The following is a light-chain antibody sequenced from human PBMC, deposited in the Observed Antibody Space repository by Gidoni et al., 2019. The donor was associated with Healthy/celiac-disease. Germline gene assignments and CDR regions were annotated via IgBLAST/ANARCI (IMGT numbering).Light chain of an antibody. CDR2: KAS. J-gene: IGKJ1*01. V-gene: IGKV1-5*03. CDR1: QSISSR. Sequence: DIQLTQYPSTLSASVGDRGTITCRASQSISSRLAWYKQKPGKAPKLLIYKASSLESGVQSRFSGSGSGTEFTLTISSLQPDDFATYYCQQYNSYSKTFXXXTKXEIK. CDR3: QQYNSYSKT.